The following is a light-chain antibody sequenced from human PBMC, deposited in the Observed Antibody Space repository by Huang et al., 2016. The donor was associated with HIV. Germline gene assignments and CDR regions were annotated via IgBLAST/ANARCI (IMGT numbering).Light chain of an antibody. Sequence: DIQMTQSPSSLSAFVGDTVTITCWASQGISNSVAWYQQKPGKAPKLLLYSTSRLESGVSSRFRGGGSGTDYTLTINSLQPDDFATYYCQQYYTSPTFGQGSKVEIK. J-gene: IGKJ1*01. CDR2: STS. CDR1: QGISNS. CDR3: QQYYTSPT. V-gene: IGKV1-NL1*01.